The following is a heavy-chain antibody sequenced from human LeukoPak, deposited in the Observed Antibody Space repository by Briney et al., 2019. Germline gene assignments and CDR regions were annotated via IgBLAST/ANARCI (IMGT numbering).Heavy chain of an antibody. CDR3: AKDNLATSDLDY. V-gene: IGHV3-21*04. CDR1: GFTFSSYS. D-gene: IGHD5-24*01. J-gene: IGHJ4*02. CDR2: ISSSSSYI. Sequence: KPGGSLRLSCAASGFTFSSYSMNWVRQAPGKGLEWVSSISSSSSYIYYADSVKGRFTISRDNAKNSLYLQMNSLRAEDTAVYYCAKDNLATSDLDYWGQGTLVTVSS.